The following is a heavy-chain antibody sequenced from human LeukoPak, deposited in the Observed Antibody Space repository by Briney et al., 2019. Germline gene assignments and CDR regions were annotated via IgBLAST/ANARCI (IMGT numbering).Heavy chain of an antibody. J-gene: IGHJ3*02. D-gene: IGHD1-26*01. CDR2: ISYDGSNK. CDR3: ARPLTQWELLLAFDI. Sequence: PGGSLRLSCAASGFTFSSYAMHWVRQAPGKGLEWVAVISYDGSNKYYADSVKGRFTISRDNSKNTLYLQMNSLRAEDTAVYYCARPLTQWELLLAFDIWGQGTMVTVSS. CDR1: GFTFSSYA. V-gene: IGHV3-30-3*01.